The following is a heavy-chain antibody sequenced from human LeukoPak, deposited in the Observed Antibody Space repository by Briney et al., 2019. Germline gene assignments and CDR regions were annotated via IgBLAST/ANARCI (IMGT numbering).Heavy chain of an antibody. V-gene: IGHV1-2*06. D-gene: IGHD3-22*01. CDR1: GYTFTGYY. CDR3: ASSRPANRYYYDSSGYDY. Sequence: GASVKVSCKASGYTFTGYYMHWVRQAPGQGLEWMGRINPNSGGTNYAQKFQGRVTMTGDTSISTAYMELSRLRSDDTAVYYCASSRPANRYYYDSSGYDYWGQGTLVTVSS. CDR2: INPNSGGT. J-gene: IGHJ4*02.